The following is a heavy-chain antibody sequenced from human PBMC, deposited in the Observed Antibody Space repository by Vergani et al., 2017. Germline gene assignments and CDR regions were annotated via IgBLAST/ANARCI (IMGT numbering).Heavy chain of an antibody. D-gene: IGHD3-9*01. Sequence: QVQLQESGPGLVKPSETLSLTCTVSGGSISSYYWSWIRQPPGKGLEWIGYIYYSGSTNYNPSLKSRVTISVDTSKNHFSLKLSSVTAADTAVYYCAGDNYDILTGYYTDYYYYYMDVWGKGTTVTVSS. V-gene: IGHV4-59*01. CDR1: GGSISSYY. CDR2: IYYSGST. J-gene: IGHJ6*03. CDR3: AGDNYDILTGYYTDYYYYYMDV.